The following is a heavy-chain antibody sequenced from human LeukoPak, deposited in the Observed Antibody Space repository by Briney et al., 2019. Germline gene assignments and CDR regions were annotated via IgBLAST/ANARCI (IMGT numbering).Heavy chain of an antibody. CDR3: ARDPIVGATTSAGV. Sequence: GGSLSLSCAASGFTFSTYWMSWVRQAPGKGLEWVAHIKQDRSEKYYVDSVKGRFTIARDNAKNSLYLQMNSLRAEDTAVYYCARDPIVGATTSAGVWGQGTLVTVSS. J-gene: IGHJ4*02. V-gene: IGHV3-7*01. CDR1: GFTFSTYW. D-gene: IGHD1-26*01. CDR2: IKQDRSEK.